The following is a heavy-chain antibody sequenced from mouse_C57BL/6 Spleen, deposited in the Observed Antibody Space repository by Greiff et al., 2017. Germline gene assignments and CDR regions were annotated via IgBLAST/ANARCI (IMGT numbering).Heavy chain of an antibody. CDR1: GFTFSDYY. CDR2: INYDGSST. J-gene: IGHJ4*01. CDR3: ARHDYYGSSDYAMDY. D-gene: IGHD1-1*01. V-gene: IGHV5-16*01. Sequence: EVMLVESEGGLVQPGSSMKLSCTASGFTFSDYYMAWVRQVPEKGLEWVANINYDGSSTYYLDSLKSRFIISRDNAKNILYLQMSSLKSEDTATYYCARHDYYGSSDYAMDYWGQGTSVTVSS.